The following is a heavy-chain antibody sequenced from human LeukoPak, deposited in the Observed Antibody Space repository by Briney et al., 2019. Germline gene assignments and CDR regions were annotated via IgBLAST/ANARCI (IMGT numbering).Heavy chain of an antibody. V-gene: IGHV1-46*01. J-gene: IGHJ4*02. Sequence: GASVKVSCKASGYTFTSYYMHWVRQAPGQGLEWMGIINPSGGSTSYAQKFQGRVTMTRDTSTSTVYMELSSLRSEDTAVYYCAREWGGDIVVVPAQGFDYWGQGTLVTVSS. CDR3: AREWGGDIVVVPAQGFDY. D-gene: IGHD2-2*01. CDR2: INPSGGST. CDR1: GYTFTSYY.